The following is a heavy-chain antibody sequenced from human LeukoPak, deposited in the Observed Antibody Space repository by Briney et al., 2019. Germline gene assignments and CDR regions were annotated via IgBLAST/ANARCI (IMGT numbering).Heavy chain of an antibody. CDR3: ARDCSSTSCPFDY. V-gene: IGHV3-23*01. CDR1: GFTFTSYA. D-gene: IGHD2-2*01. Sequence: GSLRLSCVASGFTFTSYAMNWVRQAPGKGLEWVSAISDSGGSTYYADSVKGRFTISRDNSKNTLYLQMNSLRVEDTAVYYCARDCSSTSCPFDYWGQGTLVTVSS. CDR2: ISDSGGST. J-gene: IGHJ4*02.